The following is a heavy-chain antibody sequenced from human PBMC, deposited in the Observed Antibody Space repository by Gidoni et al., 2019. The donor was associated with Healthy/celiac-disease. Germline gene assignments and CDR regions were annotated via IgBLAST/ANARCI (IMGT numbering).Heavy chain of an antibody. V-gene: IGHV4-34*01. Sequence: VQLQQWGAGLLKPSEPLSLTCAVNGGSFSGYYCSWLRQPPGKGLEWIGEINHSGRANYTPSLKSRVTISVDTSKNQFSLKLSSVTAAGTAVYYCARGGSSDIVVVVAASNWFDPWGQGTLVTVSS. J-gene: IGHJ5*02. CDR3: ARGGSSDIVVVVAASNWFDP. D-gene: IGHD2-15*01. CDR1: GGSFSGYY. CDR2: INHSGRA.